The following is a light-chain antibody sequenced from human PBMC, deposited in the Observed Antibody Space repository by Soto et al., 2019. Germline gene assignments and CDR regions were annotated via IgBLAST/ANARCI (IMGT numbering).Light chain of an antibody. CDR2: DAS. CDR1: SSDVGGYNY. CDR3: SSYTSSGTYV. J-gene: IGLJ1*01. V-gene: IGLV2-14*01. Sequence: QSALAQPASVSGSPGQSITISCTGTSSDVGGYNYVSWYQQHPGKDPKVMIYDASNRPSGVSNRFSGSKSGNTASLTISGLQAEDEADYFCSSYTSSGTYVFGTGTKLTVL.